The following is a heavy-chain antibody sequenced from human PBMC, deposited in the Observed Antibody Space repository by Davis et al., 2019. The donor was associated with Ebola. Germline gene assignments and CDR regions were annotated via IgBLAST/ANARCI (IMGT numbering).Heavy chain of an antibody. V-gene: IGHV1-8*01. CDR3: ARGRGSFRRKNYYYGMDV. Sequence: AASVKVSCKASGYTFTSYDINWVRQATGHGLEWMGWMNPNSGNTGYAQKFQGRVTMTRNTSISTAYMELSSLRSEDTAVYYCARGRGSFRRKNYYYGMDVWGQGTTVTVSS. D-gene: IGHD3-10*01. J-gene: IGHJ6*02. CDR2: MNPNSGNT. CDR1: GYTFTSYD.